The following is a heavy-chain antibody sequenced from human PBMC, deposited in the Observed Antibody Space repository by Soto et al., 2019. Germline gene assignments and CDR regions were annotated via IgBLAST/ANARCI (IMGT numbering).Heavy chain of an antibody. V-gene: IGHV3-53*01. CDR1: GVTCSSYF. D-gene: IGHD1-26*01. Sequence: GGSLRLSCAASGVTCSSYFMHWVRQAPGKGLEWVSVIYSGGSTYYADAVEGRFTISRDNSKNTLYLQMNSLRAEDTAVYYCARDHRRELLTIYYSYGMDVWGQGTTVTVSS. J-gene: IGHJ6*02. CDR3: ARDHRRELLTIYYSYGMDV. CDR2: IYSGGST.